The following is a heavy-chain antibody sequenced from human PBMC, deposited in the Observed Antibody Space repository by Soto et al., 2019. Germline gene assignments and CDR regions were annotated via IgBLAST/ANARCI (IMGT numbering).Heavy chain of an antibody. Sequence: XESLKISCKGSGYSFTSYWTGWVRQMPGKGLEWMGIIYPGDSDTRYSPSFQGQVTMTRDTSINTAYMEMTSLTSDDTAVYYCARGSPGPVDHWGQGTPVTVSS. J-gene: IGHJ4*02. CDR1: GYSFTSYW. CDR3: ARGSPGPVDH. CDR2: IYPGDSDT. D-gene: IGHD3-10*01. V-gene: IGHV5-51*01.